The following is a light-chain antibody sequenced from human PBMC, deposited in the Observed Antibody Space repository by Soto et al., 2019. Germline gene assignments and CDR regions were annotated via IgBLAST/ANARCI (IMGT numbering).Light chain of an antibody. CDR1: SSNIENNN. V-gene: IGLV1-51*01. Sequence: QSVLTQPPSVSAAPGQKVTISCSGSSSNIENNNVSWYQQLPGTAPKLLIYDNDKRPSGIPDRFSGSKSGTSATLGITGLQTGDEADYYCGTWDSNLRTVVFGGGTKVTVL. J-gene: IGLJ2*01. CDR3: GTWDSNLRTVV. CDR2: DND.